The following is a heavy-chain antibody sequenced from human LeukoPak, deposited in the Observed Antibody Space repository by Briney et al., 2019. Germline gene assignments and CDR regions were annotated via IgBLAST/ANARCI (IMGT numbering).Heavy chain of an antibody. Sequence: ASVKVSFTASGFTFTIYGFSWVRQAPGQGLEWMGWVSANNGNTIYAQKLQGRVTMTTDTSSTTDYMELRSLRADDTAVYYCARDLLAMIPRFSGECWGQGTLVIVSS. CDR3: ARDLLAMIPRFSGEC. CDR1: GFTFTIYG. V-gene: IGHV1-18*01. J-gene: IGHJ4*02. CDR2: VSANNGNT. D-gene: IGHD5-12*01.